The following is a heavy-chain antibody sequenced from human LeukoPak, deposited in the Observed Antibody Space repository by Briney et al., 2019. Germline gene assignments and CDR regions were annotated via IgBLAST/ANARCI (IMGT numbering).Heavy chain of an antibody. CDR2: IYHSGST. J-gene: IGHJ4*02. CDR3: ASWGYNNGYGLDY. CDR1: GYSISSGYY. D-gene: IGHD5-18*01. Sequence: PSETLSLTCTVSGYSISSGYYWGWIRQPPGKGLEWIGSIYHSGSTYYNPSLKSRVTISVDTSKNQFSLKLSSVTAADTAVYYCASWGYNNGYGLDYWGQGTLVTVSS. V-gene: IGHV4-38-2*02.